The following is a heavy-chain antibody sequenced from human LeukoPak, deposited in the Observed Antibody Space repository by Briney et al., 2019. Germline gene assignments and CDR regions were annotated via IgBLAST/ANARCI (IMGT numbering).Heavy chain of an antibody. J-gene: IGHJ5*02. V-gene: IGHV3-23*01. CDR3: AKDRSCSSTSCDLNWFDP. Sequence: GGSLRLSCAASGFTFSSYAMGWVRQAPGKGLEWVSSISGSGGGTYYTDSVRGRFTISRDNSKNTLYLQMNSLRAEDTAVYYCAKDRSCSSTSCDLNWFDPWGQGTLVTVSS. CDR1: GFTFSSYA. D-gene: IGHD2-2*01. CDR2: ISGSGGGT.